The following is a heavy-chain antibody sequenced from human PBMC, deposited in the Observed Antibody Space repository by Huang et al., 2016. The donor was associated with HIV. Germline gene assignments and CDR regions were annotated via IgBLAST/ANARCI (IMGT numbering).Heavy chain of an antibody. Sequence: QVQLVQSGAEVKKPGASVKVSCKASEYTFTGYYMHWVRQAPGQGLGWMGGINPNSGGTDYAQKFQGRVTMTRDTAISTAYMELSRLRSDDTAVYYCARDSYYYDSSGYFGYWGQGTLVTVSS. CDR3: ARDSYYYDSSGYFGY. CDR1: EYTFTGYY. CDR2: INPNSGGT. V-gene: IGHV1-2*02. D-gene: IGHD3-22*01. J-gene: IGHJ4*02.